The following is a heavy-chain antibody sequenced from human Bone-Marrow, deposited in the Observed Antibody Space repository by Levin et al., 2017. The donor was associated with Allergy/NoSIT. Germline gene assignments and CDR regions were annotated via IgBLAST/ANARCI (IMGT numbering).Heavy chain of an antibody. CDR1: GYIFTDYG. CDR2: ISAYSGHT. Sequence: WASVKVSCKASGYIFTDYGISWVRQAPGQGLEWMGWISAYSGHTNFVQKFRGRVTMTTNTSTSTAYMELRSLRSDDTAMYYCARGFDSWGQGTLVTVSS. J-gene: IGHJ4*02. CDR3: ARGFDS. V-gene: IGHV1-18*01.